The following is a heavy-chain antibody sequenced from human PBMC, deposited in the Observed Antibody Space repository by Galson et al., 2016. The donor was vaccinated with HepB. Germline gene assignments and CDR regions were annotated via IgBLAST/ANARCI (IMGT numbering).Heavy chain of an antibody. V-gene: IGHV3-21*01. CDR2: ISSGSGYI. Sequence: SLRLSCAASGLTFSSHSMNWVRQAPGKGLEWVSSISSGSGYIYYADSVKGRFTISRDNSRNTLYLQMDTLRAEDTAVFFCAGSGYENAFDYWGRGTRVTVSA. CDR1: GLTFSSHS. CDR3: AGSGYENAFDY. J-gene: IGHJ3*01. D-gene: IGHD3-3*01.